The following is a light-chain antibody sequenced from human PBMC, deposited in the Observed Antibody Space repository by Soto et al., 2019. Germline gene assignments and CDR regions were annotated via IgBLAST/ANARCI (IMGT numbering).Light chain of an antibody. Sequence: IVMTQSPVTLSVSPGEGVTLSCRASENVGTNLAWYQQKPGQAPRLLIYGSSTRATGIPATFSGSGFGTEFTLTISSLQSEESAVYYCQQYNNWGLSFGGGTKLEIK. CDR1: ENVGTN. CDR3: QQYNNWGLS. CDR2: GSS. J-gene: IGKJ4*01. V-gene: IGKV3D-15*01.